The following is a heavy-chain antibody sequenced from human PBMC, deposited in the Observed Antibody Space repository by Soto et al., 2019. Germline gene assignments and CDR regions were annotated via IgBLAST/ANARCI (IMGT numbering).Heavy chain of an antibody. J-gene: IGHJ4*02. V-gene: IGHV1-69*01. CDR2: IVPLLGRT. CDR1: GDTFSTYA. CDR3: PRVCGFCRGGSFPGY. Sequence: QVQLVQSGAEVKKPGSSVKVSCRASGDTFSTYAITWVRQAPGQGLEWMGGIVPLLGRTKYAPKFQGRVMITADESTNTAYMELISLRSEVTAVYYCPRVCGFCRGGSFPGYWGQGTLVNVSS. D-gene: IGHD2-15*01.